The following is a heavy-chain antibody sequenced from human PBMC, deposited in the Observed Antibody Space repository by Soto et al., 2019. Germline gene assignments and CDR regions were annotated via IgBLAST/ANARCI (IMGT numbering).Heavy chain of an antibody. CDR1: GYTFSSFY. V-gene: IGHV1-46*01. D-gene: IGHD5-12*01. CDR3: ARGRGYSGDDLQEDGFEV. Sequence: QVQLMQSGTEVKEPGASVNLSCKASGYTFSSFYIHWLRQAPGQGLEWVGIMNPSGDRTNYAQNFQGRVTMTRDTATSTVYMELSSLRSEDTDVYYCARGRGYSGDDLQEDGFEVWGQGTMVTVS. CDR2: MNPSGDRT. J-gene: IGHJ3*01.